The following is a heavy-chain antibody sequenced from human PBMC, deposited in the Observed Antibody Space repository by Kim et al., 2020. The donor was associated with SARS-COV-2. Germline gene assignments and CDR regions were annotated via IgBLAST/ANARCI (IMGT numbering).Heavy chain of an antibody. CDR2: IIPIFGTA. J-gene: IGHJ3*02. CDR1: GGTFSSYA. CDR3: AGRAGTTGYNAFDI. D-gene: IGHD1-7*01. V-gene: IGHV1-69*13. Sequence: SVKVSCKASGGTFSSYAISWVRQAPGQGLEWMGGIIPIFGTANYAQKFQGRVTITADESTSTAYMELSSLRSEDTAVYYCAGRAGTTGYNAFDIWGQGTMVTVSS.